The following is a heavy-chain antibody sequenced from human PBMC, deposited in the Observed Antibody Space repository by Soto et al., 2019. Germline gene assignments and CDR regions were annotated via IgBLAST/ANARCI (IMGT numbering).Heavy chain of an antibody. CDR1: GGSISSYY. D-gene: IGHD5-18*01. Sequence: SETLSLTCTVSGGSISSYYWSWIRQPPGKGLEWIGYIYYSGSTNYNPSLKSRVTISVDTSKNQFSLKLSSVTAADTAVYYCARVNVDTAMGNDYWGQGTLVTVSS. J-gene: IGHJ4*02. V-gene: IGHV4-59*01. CDR2: IYYSGST. CDR3: ARVNVDTAMGNDY.